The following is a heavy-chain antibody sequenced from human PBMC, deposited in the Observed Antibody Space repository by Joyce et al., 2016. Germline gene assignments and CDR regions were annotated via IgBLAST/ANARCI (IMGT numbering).Heavy chain of an antibody. Sequence: QVQLVESGGGVVQPGRSLRLSCAASGFTFSNYGMHWVRQAPGKGLEWGAIIWYEGSNKYYADSVKGRFTISRDNSKNIMSLQMNSLTAEDTAVYYCARDRWPWIQAWAEGMDVWGHGTTVTVSS. CDR3: ARDRWPWIQAWAEGMDV. D-gene: IGHD5-18*01. J-gene: IGHJ6*02. V-gene: IGHV3-33*01. CDR1: GFTFSNYG. CDR2: IWYEGSNK.